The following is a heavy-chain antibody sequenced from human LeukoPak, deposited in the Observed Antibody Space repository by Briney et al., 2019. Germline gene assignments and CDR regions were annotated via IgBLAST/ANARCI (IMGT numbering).Heavy chain of an antibody. CDR1: GYTVTSYG. Sequence: AASVTVSCTASGYTVTSYGISWVRQAPGQGLEWMGWISAYNGNTNYAQKLQGRVTMTTDTSTSTAYMELRSLRSDDTAVYYCARDESSRDGYNRGIDYWGQGTLVTVSS. D-gene: IGHD5-24*01. J-gene: IGHJ4*02. V-gene: IGHV1-18*01. CDR3: ARDESSRDGYNRGIDY. CDR2: ISAYNGNT.